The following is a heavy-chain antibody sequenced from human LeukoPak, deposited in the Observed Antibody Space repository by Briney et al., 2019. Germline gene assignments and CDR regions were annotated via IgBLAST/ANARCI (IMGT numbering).Heavy chain of an antibody. D-gene: IGHD3-3*01. J-gene: IGHJ4*02. CDR2: ISGSGGTT. CDR3: VKVKTDPRMTIFGVVILFDY. CDR1: GFTFSNYA. Sequence: GGSLRLSCAASGFTFSNYAMSWVRQAPGKGLEWVSVISGSGGTTYYADSVKGRLTISRDNSENTLYLQMNSLRAEDTAVYHCVKVKTDPRMTIFGVVILFDYWGQGTLVTVSS. V-gene: IGHV3-23*01.